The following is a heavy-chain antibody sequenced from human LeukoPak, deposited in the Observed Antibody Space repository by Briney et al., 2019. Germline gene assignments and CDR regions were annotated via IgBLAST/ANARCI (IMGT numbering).Heavy chain of an antibody. D-gene: IGHD1-26*01. CDR2: IKADGSEK. CDR1: GFXLSGHW. CDR3: AYRNNFEY. Sequence: PGGSLRLSCGASGFXLSGHWINWVRQPPGRGLERVANIKADGSEKYYVDSVKGRFTISRDDAKRTVDLQMDNLRAEDTAIYYCAYRNNFEYWGQGALVTVSS. V-gene: IGHV3-7*05. J-gene: IGHJ4*02.